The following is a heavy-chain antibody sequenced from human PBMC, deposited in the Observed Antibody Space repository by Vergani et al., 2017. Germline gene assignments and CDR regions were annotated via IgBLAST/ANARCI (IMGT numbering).Heavy chain of an antibody. J-gene: IGHJ4*02. CDR1: GFSFSSYS. CDR2: ISGSSSYV. V-gene: IGHV3-21*02. CDR3: ARGLWDCTHIRCSPPSY. D-gene: IGHD2-8*01. Sequence: EVQLVESGGGLVKPGGSLRLSCAASGFSFSSYSMNWVRQAPGKGLEWVASISGSSSYVFYRDSVEGRFTITRDNAKKSVYLQMNSLRAEDTARYFCARGLWDCTHIRCSPPSYWGQGTQVTVSS.